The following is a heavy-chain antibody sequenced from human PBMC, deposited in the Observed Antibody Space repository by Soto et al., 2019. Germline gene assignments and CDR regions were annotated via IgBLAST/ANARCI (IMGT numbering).Heavy chain of an antibody. CDR3: ARDLSWGSNWYDYMDV. CDR2: ISSSSSVI. D-gene: IGHD7-27*01. Sequence: EVQLVESGGGLVQPGGSLRLSCATSGFILSDCAMNWVRQAPGKGLEWVSYISSSSSVIDYADSVKGRFTVSRDNDRNSLYLQMNSLRAEDTAVYYCARDLSWGSNWYDYMDVWGKGTTVTVSS. J-gene: IGHJ6*03. CDR1: GFILSDCA. V-gene: IGHV3-48*01.